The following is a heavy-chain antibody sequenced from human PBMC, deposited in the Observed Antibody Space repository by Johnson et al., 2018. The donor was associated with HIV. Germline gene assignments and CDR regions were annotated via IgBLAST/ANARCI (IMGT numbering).Heavy chain of an antibody. V-gene: IGHV3-30-3*01. CDR2: ISYDGSTK. CDR3: SREWGVITFGGVIPRNAFDI. CDR1: GFTFRSHA. D-gene: IGHD3-16*02. Sequence: QVQLVESGGGVVQPGRSLRLSCAASGFTFRSHAMHWVRQAPGKGLEWVAVISYDGSTKYYAASVKGRFTISRDNSKNSLYLQMNSLRAEDTAVYYCSREWGVITFGGVIPRNAFDIWGQGTMVTVSS. J-gene: IGHJ3*02.